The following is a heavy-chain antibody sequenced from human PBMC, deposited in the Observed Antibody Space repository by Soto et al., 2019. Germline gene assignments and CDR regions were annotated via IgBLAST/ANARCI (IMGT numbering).Heavy chain of an antibody. D-gene: IGHD4-17*01. CDR2: ISYDGSNK. CDR3: AKDPDDYGDFSFDY. CDR1: GFTFSSYG. Sequence: GGSLRLSCAASGFTFSSYGMHWVRQAPGKGLEWVAVISYDGSNKYYADSVKGRFTISRDNSKSTLYLQMNSLRAEDTAVYYCAKDPDDYGDFSFDYWGQGTLVTVSS. J-gene: IGHJ4*02. V-gene: IGHV3-30*18.